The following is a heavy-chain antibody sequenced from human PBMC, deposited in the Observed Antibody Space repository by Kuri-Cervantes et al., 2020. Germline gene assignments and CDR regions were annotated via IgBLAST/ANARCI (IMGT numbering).Heavy chain of an antibody. J-gene: IGHJ6*02. CDR3: AKGFELLYYYYGMDV. D-gene: IGHD1-26*01. CDR2: ISSSSSTI. Sequence: GESLKISCAASGFTFSDYYMSWIRQAPGKGLEWVSYISSSSSTIYYADSVKGRFTISRDNSKSTLYLQMNSLRDEDTAVYYCAKGFELLYYYYGMDVWGQGTTVTVSS. V-gene: IGHV3-11*04. CDR1: GFTFSDYY.